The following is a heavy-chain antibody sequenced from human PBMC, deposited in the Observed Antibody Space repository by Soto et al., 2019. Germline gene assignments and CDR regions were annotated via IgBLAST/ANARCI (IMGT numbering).Heavy chain of an antibody. CDR3: SIGANPIDY. CDR2: ISAYNCNT. J-gene: IGHJ4*02. Sequence: QVQLLQSGEEVKKPGASLKVSCKASGYTFNNFGISWVRQAPGQGLELMGGISAYNCNTNYYQKFQVRVTMTTDTYTSTAYMELRSMRYDDTAVYYYSIGANPIDYWGQVTLVTVSS. CDR1: GYTFNNFG. V-gene: IGHV1-18*01.